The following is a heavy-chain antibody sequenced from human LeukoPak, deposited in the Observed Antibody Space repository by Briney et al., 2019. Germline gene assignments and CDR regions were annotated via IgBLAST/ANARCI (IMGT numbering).Heavy chain of an antibody. D-gene: IGHD6-13*01. CDR2: ISYDGTIR. CDR3: AKDTSHSSSWYENWFDP. V-gene: IGHV3-30*18. J-gene: IGHJ5*02. CDR1: GLTFSSYG. Sequence: GGSLRLSCAASGLTFSSYGMHWVRQAPGKGLEWVAVISYDGTIRNYADSVKGRFTISRDNSKNTLYLQMSSLRTEDTAVYYCAKDTSHSSSWYENWFDPWGQGTLVTVSS.